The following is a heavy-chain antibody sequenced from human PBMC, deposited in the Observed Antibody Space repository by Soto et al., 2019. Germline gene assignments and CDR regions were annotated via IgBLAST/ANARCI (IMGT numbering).Heavy chain of an antibody. CDR1: GGSNSSTRYY. V-gene: IGHV4-39*01. J-gene: IGHJ4*02. Sequence: QLQLQESGPGLVKPSETLSLTCTVSGGSNSSTRYYWGWIRQPPGKGLELIGTTYYTGSTYYNPSLKSRVTISVDMSKNQFSLKVRSVTAADTAVYYCVSGPGTTADYWGQGTLVTVSS. CDR2: TYYTGST. D-gene: IGHD1-1*01. CDR3: VSGPGTTADY.